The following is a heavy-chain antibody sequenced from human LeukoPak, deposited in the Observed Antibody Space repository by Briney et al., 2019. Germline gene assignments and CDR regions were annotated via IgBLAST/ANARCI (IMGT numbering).Heavy chain of an antibody. Sequence: GSVKASRKVSRYTLTELSMHSGGQAPGKGVEGMGGFDAEDGETLYAQKLHGRVTMTKDTSTDTAYMELSRLRSEDTAVYYCATGVAGADYYYYYYMDVWGKGTTVTVSS. V-gene: IGHV1-24*01. D-gene: IGHD6-13*01. CDR1: RYTLTELS. CDR3: ATGVAGADYYYYYYMDV. CDR2: FDAEDGET. J-gene: IGHJ6*03.